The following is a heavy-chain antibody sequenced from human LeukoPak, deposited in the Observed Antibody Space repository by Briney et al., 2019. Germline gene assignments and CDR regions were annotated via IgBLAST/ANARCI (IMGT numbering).Heavy chain of an antibody. Sequence: GALVKVSCRASGYTFTGYYMHWVRQAPGQGLEWMGWINPNSGGTNYAQKFQGRVTMTRDTSISTAYMELSRLRSDDTAVYYCARDRGHMVRGVINYYYGMDVWGQGTTVTVSS. CDR1: GYTFTGYY. V-gene: IGHV1-2*02. J-gene: IGHJ6*02. CDR2: INPNSGGT. CDR3: ARDRGHMVRGVINYYYGMDV. D-gene: IGHD3-10*01.